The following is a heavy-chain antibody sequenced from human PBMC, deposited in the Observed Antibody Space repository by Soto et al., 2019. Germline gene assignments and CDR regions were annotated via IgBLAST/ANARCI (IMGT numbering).Heavy chain of an antibody. CDR2: ISGSGGST. V-gene: IGHV3-23*01. J-gene: IGHJ4*02. D-gene: IGHD3-9*01. CDR3: AKVGRAPGSPADYDILTGRPEGGFFDY. Sequence: GGSLRLSCAASGFTFSSYAMSWVRQAPGKGLEWVSAISGSGGSTYYADSVKGRFTISRDNSKNTLYLQMNSLRAEDTAVYYCAKVGRAPGSPADYDILTGRPEGGFFDYWGQGTLVTVSS. CDR1: GFTFSSYA.